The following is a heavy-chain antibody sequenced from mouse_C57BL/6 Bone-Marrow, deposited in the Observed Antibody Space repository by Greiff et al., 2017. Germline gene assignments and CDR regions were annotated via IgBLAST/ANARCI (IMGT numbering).Heavy chain of an antibody. Sequence: QVQLKPSGAELVRPGASVKLSCKASGYTFTDYYINWVKQRPGQGLEWVARIYPGSGNTYYNEKFKGKATLTAEKSSSTAYMQLSRLTSEDSAVYFCASSGDGYYVDYYAMDYWGKGTSVTVSS. CDR1: GYTFTDYY. CDR2: IYPGSGNT. CDR3: ASSGDGYYVDYYAMDY. D-gene: IGHD2-3*01. V-gene: IGHV1-76*01. J-gene: IGHJ4*01.